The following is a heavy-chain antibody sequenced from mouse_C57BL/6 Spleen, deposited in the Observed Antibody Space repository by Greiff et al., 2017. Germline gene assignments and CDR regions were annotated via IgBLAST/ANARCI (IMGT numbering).Heavy chain of an antibody. CDR3: ARGYYYGSSYWCAY. D-gene: IGHD1-1*01. Sequence: EVHLVESGGGLVKPGGSLKLSCAASGFTFSDYGMHWVRQAPEKGLEWVAYISSGSSTIYYADTVKGRFTISRDNAKNTLFLQMTSLRSEDTAMYYCARGYYYGSSYWCAYWGQGTLVTVSA. CDR2: ISSGSSTI. J-gene: IGHJ3*01. V-gene: IGHV5-17*01. CDR1: GFTFSDYG.